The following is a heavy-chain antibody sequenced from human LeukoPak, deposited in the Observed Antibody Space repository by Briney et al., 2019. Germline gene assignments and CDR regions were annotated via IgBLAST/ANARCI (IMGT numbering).Heavy chain of an antibody. V-gene: IGHV4-39*01. CDR2: IFYGRNT. D-gene: IGHD5-24*01. CDR1: GDSISYSSYY. CDR3: ARRIGGYNSPNCIDF. J-gene: IGHJ4*02. Sequence: SETLSLTCTVSGDSISYSSYYWDWIRQPPGKGLEWIGRIFYGRNTYYNPSLKSRVTISIDTSKNQFSLKLSSVTATDTAVYYCARRIGGYNSPNCIDFWGQGTLVTVSS.